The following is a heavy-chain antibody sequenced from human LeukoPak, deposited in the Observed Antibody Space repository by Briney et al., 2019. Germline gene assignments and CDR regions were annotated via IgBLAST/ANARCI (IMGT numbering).Heavy chain of an antibody. CDR3: ARVSWFPGTSYYYMDV. D-gene: IGHD1-1*01. Sequence: PSETLSLTCAVYGGSFSGYYWSWIRQPPGKGLEWIGEINHSGSTSYNPSLKSRVTISVDTSKNQFSLKLSSVTAADTAVYFCARVSWFPGTSYYYMDVWGKGTTVTVSS. CDR2: INHSGST. CDR1: GGSFSGYY. V-gene: IGHV4-34*01. J-gene: IGHJ6*03.